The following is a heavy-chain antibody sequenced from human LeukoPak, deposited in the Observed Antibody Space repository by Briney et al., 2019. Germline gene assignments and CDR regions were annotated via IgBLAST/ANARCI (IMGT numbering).Heavy chain of an antibody. D-gene: IGHD6-19*01. Sequence: SETLSLTCTVSGGSISSSYYYWGWIRQPPGKGLEWIGSIYNSGSTHYNPSLKSRVTISVDTSKNQFSLKLSSVTAADTAVYYCARSADHFDYWGQGTLVTVSS. CDR3: ARSADHFDY. V-gene: IGHV4-39*07. J-gene: IGHJ4*02. CDR2: IYNSGST. CDR1: GGSISSSYYY.